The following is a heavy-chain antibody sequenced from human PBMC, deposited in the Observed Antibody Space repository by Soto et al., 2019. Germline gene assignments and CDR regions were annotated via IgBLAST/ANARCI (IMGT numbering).Heavy chain of an antibody. CDR1: GFTFSSYG. CDR2: ISYDGSNK. Sequence: QVQLVESGGGVVQPGRSLRLSCAASGFTFSSYGMHWVGQAPGKGLEWVAVISYDGSNKYYADSVKGRFTISRDNSKNTLYLQMNSLRAEDTAVYYCVVSTSCVFDYWGQGTLVTVSS. CDR3: VVSTSCVFDY. J-gene: IGHJ4*02. D-gene: IGHD2-2*01. V-gene: IGHV3-30*03.